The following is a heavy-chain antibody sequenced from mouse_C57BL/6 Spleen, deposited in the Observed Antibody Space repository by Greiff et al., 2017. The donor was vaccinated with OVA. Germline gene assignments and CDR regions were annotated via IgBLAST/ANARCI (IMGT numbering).Heavy chain of an antibody. Sequence: EVQVVKSGGGLVKPGGSLKLSCAASGFTFSSYAMSWVRQTPEKRLEWVATISDGGSYTYYPDNVKGRFTISRDNAKNNLYLQMSHLKSEDTAMYYCARGGYDYQFAYWGQGTLVTVSA. J-gene: IGHJ3*01. V-gene: IGHV5-4*01. CDR2: ISDGGSYT. CDR1: GFTFSSYA. CDR3: ARGGYDYQFAY. D-gene: IGHD2-4*01.